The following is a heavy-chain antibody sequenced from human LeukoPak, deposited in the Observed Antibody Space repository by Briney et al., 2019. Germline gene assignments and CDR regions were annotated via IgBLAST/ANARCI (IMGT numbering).Heavy chain of an antibody. V-gene: IGHV1-18*01. Sequence: ASGKVSCKASGYTLSSYGISWVRQAPGQGLEWMGWISVYNGNTNYAEKFQGRVTMTTDISTSTAYMELRSLRSDDTVVYYCARWDPSGTYYNWFDPWGQGTLVTVSS. J-gene: IGHJ5*02. CDR1: GYTLSSYG. CDR2: ISVYNGNT. D-gene: IGHD1-26*01. CDR3: ARWDPSGTYYNWFDP.